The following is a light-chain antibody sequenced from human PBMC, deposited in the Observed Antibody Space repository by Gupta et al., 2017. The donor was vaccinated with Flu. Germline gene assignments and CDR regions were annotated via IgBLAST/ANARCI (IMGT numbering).Light chain of an antibody. CDR2: AAS. CDR3: QQSYSTPFT. CDR1: QSISSY. V-gene: IGKV1-39*01. Sequence: GDRVTITCRASQSISSYLNWDQQKPGKAPKLLIYAASSLQSGVPSRFSGSGSGTDFTLTISILQPEDFATYYCQQSYSTPFTFGPGTKVDIK. J-gene: IGKJ3*01.